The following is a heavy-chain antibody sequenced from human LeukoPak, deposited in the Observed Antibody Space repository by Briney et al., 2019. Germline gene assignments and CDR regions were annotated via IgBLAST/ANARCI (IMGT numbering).Heavy chain of an antibody. D-gene: IGHD3-9*01. J-gene: IGHJ4*02. CDR1: GGTFSSYA. V-gene: IGHV1-69*13. CDR3: ASNPMYYDILTGYYPGYYFDY. Sequence: SVTVSCKASGGTFSSYAISWVRQAPGQGLEWMGGIIPIFGTANYAQKFQGRVTITADESTSTAYMELSSLRSEDTAVYYCASNPMYYDILTGYYPGYYFDYWGQGTLVTVSS. CDR2: IIPIFGTA.